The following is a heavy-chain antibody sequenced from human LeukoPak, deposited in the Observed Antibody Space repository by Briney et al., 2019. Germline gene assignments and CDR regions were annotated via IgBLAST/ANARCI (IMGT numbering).Heavy chain of an antibody. D-gene: IGHD3-9*01. J-gene: IGHJ4*02. Sequence: GGSLRLSCIVSGFTFSDYEMNWVRQAPGKGLEWVSYITSSGGTIYYADSVKGRFTTSRDNAKNSLYLQMNSLRAEDTAVYYCATTGVLTGFYTWDFDDWGQGTLVTVSS. CDR2: ITSSGGTI. V-gene: IGHV3-48*03. CDR1: GFTFSDYE. CDR3: ATTGVLTGFYTWDFDD.